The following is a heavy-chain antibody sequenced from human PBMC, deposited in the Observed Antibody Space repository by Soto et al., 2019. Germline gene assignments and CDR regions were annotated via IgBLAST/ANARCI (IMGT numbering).Heavy chain of an antibody. D-gene: IGHD2-2*01. J-gene: IGHJ5*02. CDR3: ARFPRRTTLVPAAPVVIPWFDP. Sequence: PGGSLRLSCAASGFTFSSYYMSWIRQTPGKGLEWVSYISSSSSYTNYADSVKGRFTISRDNAKNSLYLQMNSLRAEDTAVYYCARFPRRTTLVPAAPVVIPWFDPWGQGTLVTVSS. CDR2: ISSSSSYT. CDR1: GFTFSSYY. V-gene: IGHV3-11*06.